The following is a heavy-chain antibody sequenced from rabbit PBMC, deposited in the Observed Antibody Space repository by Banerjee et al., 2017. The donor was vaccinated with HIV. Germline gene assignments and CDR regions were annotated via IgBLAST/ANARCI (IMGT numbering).Heavy chain of an antibody. CDR3: ARNFDL. V-gene: IGHV1S47*01. J-gene: IGHJ4*01. CDR1: GFDFSHYG. CDR2: IDPIFSTT. Sequence: QEQLVESGGGLVQPGGSLKLSCKASGFDFSHYGVSWVRQAPGKGLEWIGYIDPIFSTTHYASWVNGRFTISRDIDQNTLYLQLNSLTAADTATHFCARNFDLWGPGTLVTVS.